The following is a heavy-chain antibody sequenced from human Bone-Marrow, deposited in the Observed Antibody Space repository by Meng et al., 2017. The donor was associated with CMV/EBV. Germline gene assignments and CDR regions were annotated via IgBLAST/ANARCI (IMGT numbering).Heavy chain of an antibody. Sequence: GESLKISCAASGFTFSKYDMHWVRQATGKGLEWVSAVGPAGDTYYSGSVKGRFTISRENAKNTVYLQMNSLRAEDTAVYYCAKGRYGMDVWGQGTTVTVSS. CDR1: GFTFSKYD. J-gene: IGHJ6*02. CDR2: VGPAGDT. CDR3: AKGRYGMDV. V-gene: IGHV3-13*01.